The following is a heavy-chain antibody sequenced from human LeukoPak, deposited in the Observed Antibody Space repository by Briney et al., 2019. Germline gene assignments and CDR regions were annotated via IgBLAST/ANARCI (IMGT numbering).Heavy chain of an antibody. CDR2: IYYSGST. J-gene: IGHJ6*03. CDR3: AREGTIFGTMDV. CDR1: GGSISSSSYY. D-gene: IGHD3-3*01. Sequence: SETLSLTRTVSGGSISSSSYYWGWIRQPPGKGLEWTGSIYYSGSTYYNPSLKSRVTISVDTSKNQFSLKLSSVTAADTAVYYCAREGTIFGTMDVWGKGTTVTVSS. V-gene: IGHV4-39*07.